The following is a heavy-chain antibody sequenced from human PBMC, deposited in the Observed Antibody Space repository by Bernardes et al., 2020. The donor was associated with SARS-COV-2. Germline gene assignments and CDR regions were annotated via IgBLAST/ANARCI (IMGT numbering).Heavy chain of an antibody. CDR2: INYSGST. CDR1: GGSLSGYY. Sequence: SETLSLTCAVYGGSLSGYYWNWIRHPPGKGLEWIGEINYSGSTNYNPSLTIRVPIAVDTSKNQFSLKLTSVTAADTAVYYCTRAVWGIWYFDLWGRGTLVTVSS. CDR3: TRAVWGIWYFDL. V-gene: IGHV4-34*01. J-gene: IGHJ2*01. D-gene: IGHD3-16*01.